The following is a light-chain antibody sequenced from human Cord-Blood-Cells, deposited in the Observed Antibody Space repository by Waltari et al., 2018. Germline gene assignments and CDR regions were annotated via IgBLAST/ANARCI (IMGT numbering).Light chain of an antibody. Sequence: EIVMTQSPATLSVSPGERATLSYRASQSVSSNLAWYQQKPGQAPRLLIYGASTRATGSPARFSGSGSGTEFTLTISSLQSEDFAVYYCQQYNNWLMYTFGQGTKLEIK. J-gene: IGKJ2*01. CDR1: QSVSSN. V-gene: IGKV3-15*01. CDR3: QQYNNWLMYT. CDR2: GAS.